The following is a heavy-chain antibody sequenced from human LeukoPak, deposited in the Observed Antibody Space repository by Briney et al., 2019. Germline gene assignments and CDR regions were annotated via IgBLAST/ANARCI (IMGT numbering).Heavy chain of an antibody. D-gene: IGHD1-26*01. Sequence: GGSLRLSCAASGFTFTDYAIHWVRQAPGKGLEWVAVISYDGDHKYYPDSVKGRFTISRDNSKNTVYLQMNSLRVEDTAVYFCAREYYSGNYYVFDYWGQGTLVTVSS. V-gene: IGHV3-30-3*01. CDR1: GFTFTDYA. CDR2: ISYDGDHK. CDR3: AREYYSGNYYVFDY. J-gene: IGHJ4*02.